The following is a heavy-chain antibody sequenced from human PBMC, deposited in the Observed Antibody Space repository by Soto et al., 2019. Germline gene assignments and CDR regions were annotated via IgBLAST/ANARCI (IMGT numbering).Heavy chain of an antibody. V-gene: IGHV1-3*01. CDR1: GYTFTSYA. J-gene: IGHJ1*01. Sequence: ASVKVSCKASGYTFTSYAMHWVRQAPGQRLEWMGCINPGNGNTKSSQNFQGRVTITRDTSVSTAYMELSRLRSDDTAVYYCARGRDFQHWGQGTLVTVSS. CDR2: INPGNGNT. CDR3: ARGRDFQH.